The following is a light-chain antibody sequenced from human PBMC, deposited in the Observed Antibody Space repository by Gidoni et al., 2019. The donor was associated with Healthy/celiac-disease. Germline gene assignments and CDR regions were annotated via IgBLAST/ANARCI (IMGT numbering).Light chain of an antibody. Sequence: QSALTQPASVSGSPGQSLTISCTGTSSDVGGYNYVSWYQHHPGKAPKLMIYDVSNRPSGVSTRFSGSKSGNTASLTISGLQAEDEADYYCSSYTSSTTLVFGTGTKVTVL. V-gene: IGLV2-14*03. CDR1: SSDVGGYNY. CDR3: SSYTSSTTLV. CDR2: DVS. J-gene: IGLJ1*01.